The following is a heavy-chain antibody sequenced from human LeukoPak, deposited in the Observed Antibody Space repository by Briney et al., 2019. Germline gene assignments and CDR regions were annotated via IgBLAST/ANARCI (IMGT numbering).Heavy chain of an antibody. Sequence: SETLSLTCAVYGGSFSGYYWSWIRQPPGKGLEWIGEINHSGSTNYNPSLKSRVTISVDPTKNQFSLKLSSVAAADTAVYYSAKSFSVRGPLYYGMDVWGQGTTVTVSS. CDR2: INHSGST. J-gene: IGHJ6*02. CDR3: AKSFSVRGPLYYGMDV. CDR1: GGSFSGYY. V-gene: IGHV4-34*01. D-gene: IGHD3-10*01.